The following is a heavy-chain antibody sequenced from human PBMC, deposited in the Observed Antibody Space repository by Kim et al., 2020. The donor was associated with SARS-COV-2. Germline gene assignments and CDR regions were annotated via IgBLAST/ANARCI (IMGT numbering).Heavy chain of an antibody. CDR1: GFTFSSYA. Sequence: GGSLRLSCAASGFTFSSYAMSWVRQAPGKGLEWVSAISGSGGSTYYADSVKGRFTISRDNSKNTLYLQMNSLRAEDTAVYYCAKGSRDRILTGYYKDYYYYGMDVWGQGTTVTVSS. CDR3: AKGSRDRILTGYYKDYYYYGMDV. D-gene: IGHD3-9*01. J-gene: IGHJ6*02. V-gene: IGHV3-23*01. CDR2: ISGSGGST.